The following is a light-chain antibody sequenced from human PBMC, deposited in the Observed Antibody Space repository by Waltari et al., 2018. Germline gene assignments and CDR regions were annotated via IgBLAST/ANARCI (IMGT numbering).Light chain of an antibody. Sequence: DIQMTQSPSTLSASVGDRVTITCRASQSIDSWLAWYQQKPGKAPKLLTYEASSLERGVPSRFSGSGSGTEFTLTISSLQPDDFATYYCQQYNSDSQNFGQGTKVEIK. V-gene: IGKV1-5*01. CDR2: EAS. CDR1: QSIDSW. J-gene: IGKJ1*01. CDR3: QQYNSDSQN.